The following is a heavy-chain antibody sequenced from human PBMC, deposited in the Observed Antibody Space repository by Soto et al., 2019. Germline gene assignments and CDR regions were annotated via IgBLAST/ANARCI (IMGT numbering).Heavy chain of an antibody. V-gene: IGHV2-26*01. J-gene: IGHJ4*02. Sequence: QVTLKESGPVLVKPTETLTLTCTVSGFSLSNARMGVSWIRQPPGKALEWLAHIFSNDEKFYRTSLKSRLTISKDTSKSQVVLTMTNLDPVDTATYYCARIYSSSWPLVDYWGQGTLVTVSS. D-gene: IGHD6-13*01. CDR3: ARIYSSSWPLVDY. CDR2: IFSNDEK. CDR1: GFSLSNARMG.